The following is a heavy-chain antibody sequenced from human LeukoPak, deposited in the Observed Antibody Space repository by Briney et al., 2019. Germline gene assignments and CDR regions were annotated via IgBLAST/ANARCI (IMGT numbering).Heavy chain of an antibody. CDR2: VYYSGNT. CDR3: ARLSGGNPGNF. J-gene: IGHJ4*02. V-gene: IGHV4-39*01. Sequence: PSETLSLTCSVSGDAVTSSSYHWGWIRQPPGEGLEWIGTVYYSGNTYYNPSLKSRLTLSIDASKNPVSLKLSAVTATDTAVYYCARLSGGNPGNFWGQGTLVTVSS. D-gene: IGHD3-10*01. CDR1: GDAVTSSSYH.